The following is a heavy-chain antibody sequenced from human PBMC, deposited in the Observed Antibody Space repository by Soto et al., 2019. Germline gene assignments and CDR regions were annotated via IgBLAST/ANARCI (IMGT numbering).Heavy chain of an antibody. Sequence: QVHLVQSGAEVKKPGASVKVSCKASGYTFTSYGIGWLRQAPGQGLEWMGWISAYNGNTNYAQKLQGRVTMTTDTSTSTAYMELRSLRSDDTAVYYCARGTTYGWSQGYYFDYWGQGTLVTFSS. CDR1: GYTFTSYG. CDR2: ISAYNGNT. D-gene: IGHD6-19*01. J-gene: IGHJ4*02. V-gene: IGHV1-18*01. CDR3: ARGTTYGWSQGYYFDY.